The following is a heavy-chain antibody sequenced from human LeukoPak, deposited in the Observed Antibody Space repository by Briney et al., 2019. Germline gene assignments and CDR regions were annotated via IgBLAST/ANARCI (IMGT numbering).Heavy chain of an antibody. CDR2: IYYSGST. J-gene: IGHJ6*03. V-gene: IGHV4-39*01. Sequence: SETLSLTCTVSGGSISSSSYCWGWIRHPPGKGLEWIGCIYYSGSTYCNPSLKSRVTISVDTSKTQFSLRLSSVTAADTAVYYSARSAAVTKYYYYYYMDVWGKGTTVTVSS. D-gene: IGHD6-13*01. CDR3: ARSAAVTKYYYYYYMDV. CDR1: GGSISSSSYC.